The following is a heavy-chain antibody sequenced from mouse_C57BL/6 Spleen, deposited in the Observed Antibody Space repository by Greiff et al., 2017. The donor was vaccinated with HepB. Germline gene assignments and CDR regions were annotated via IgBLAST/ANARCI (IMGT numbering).Heavy chain of an antibody. CDR1: GYSITSGYY. Sequence: DVKLQESGPGLVKPSQSLSLTCSVTGYSITSGYYWNWIRQFPGNKLEWMGYISYDGSNNYNPSLKNRISITRDTSKNQFFLKLNSVTTEDTATYYCAREGSMGGYYAMDYWGQGTSVTVSS. J-gene: IGHJ4*01. CDR2: ISYDGSN. D-gene: IGHD2-10*02. CDR3: AREGSMGGYYAMDY. V-gene: IGHV3-6*01.